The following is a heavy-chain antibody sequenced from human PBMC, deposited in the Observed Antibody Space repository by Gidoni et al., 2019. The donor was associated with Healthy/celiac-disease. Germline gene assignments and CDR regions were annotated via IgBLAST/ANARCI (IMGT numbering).Heavy chain of an antibody. CDR1: GFTFSSYW. J-gene: IGHJ2*01. V-gene: IGHV3-7*01. CDR3: ARGPPGTTTVTRGWYFDL. D-gene: IGHD4-17*01. CDR2: IKQDGSEK. Sequence: EVQLVESGGGLVQPGGSLRLSCAASGFTFSSYWMSWVRQAPGKGLEWVANIKQDGSEKYYVDSVKGRFTISRDNAKNSLYLQMNSLRAEDTAVYYCARGPPGTTTVTRGWYFDLWGRGTLVTVSS.